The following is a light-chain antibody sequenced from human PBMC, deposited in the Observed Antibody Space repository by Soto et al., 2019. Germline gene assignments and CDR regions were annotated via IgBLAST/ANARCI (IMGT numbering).Light chain of an antibody. V-gene: IGLV2-8*01. CDR1: SSDVGGYDS. CDR2: EVT. Sequence: QSVLTQPPSASGSPGQPVTISCTGTSSDVGGYDSVSWYQHHPGKAPKLIIYEVTKRPSGVPDRFSGSKSGHTAYLTVSGLQAEDEADYYCSSYAGSSNFVLFGGGTQLTVL. J-gene: IGLJ2*01. CDR3: SSYAGSSNFVL.